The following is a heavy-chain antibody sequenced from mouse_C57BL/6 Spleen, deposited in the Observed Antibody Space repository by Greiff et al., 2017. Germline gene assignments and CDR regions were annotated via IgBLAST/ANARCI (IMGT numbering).Heavy chain of an antibody. J-gene: IGHJ4*01. V-gene: IGHV1-62-2*01. D-gene: IGHD1-1*01. CDR3: ARNEGDYYGDYYAMDY. Sequence: QVQLQQSGAELVKPGASVKLSCKASGYTFTEYTIHWVKQRSGQGLEWIGWFYPGSGSIKYNEKFKDKATLTADKSSSTVYMELSRLTSEDSAVYFCARNEGDYYGDYYAMDYWGQGTSVTVTS. CDR1: GYTFTEYT. CDR2: FYPGSGSI.